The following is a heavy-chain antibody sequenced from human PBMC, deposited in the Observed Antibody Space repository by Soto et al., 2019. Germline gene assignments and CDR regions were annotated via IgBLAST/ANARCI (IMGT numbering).Heavy chain of an antibody. J-gene: IGHJ6*02. V-gene: IGHV4-4*07. CDR3: ARGYSSGWYSYYYYGMDV. Sequence: PSETLSLTCTVSGGSISSYYWSWIRQPAGKGLEWIGRIYTSGSTNYNPSLKSRVTMSVDTSKNQFSLKLSSVTAADTAVYYCARGYSSGWYSYYYYGMDVWGQGTTVTVYS. CDR2: IYTSGST. CDR1: GGSISSYY. D-gene: IGHD6-19*01.